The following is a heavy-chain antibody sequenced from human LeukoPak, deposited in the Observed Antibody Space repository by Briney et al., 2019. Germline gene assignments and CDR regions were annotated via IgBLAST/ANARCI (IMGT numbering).Heavy chain of an antibody. J-gene: IGHJ4*02. Sequence: SETLSLTCTVSGGSISNYWSWIRQPAGKGLEWIGRIYTSGSTDYNPSLKSRVAMSVDTSKNQFSLKLSSVTAADTAVYYCARGPPPDFDYWGQGTLVTVSS. V-gene: IGHV4-4*07. CDR3: ARGPPPDFDY. CDR2: IYTSGST. CDR1: GGSISNY.